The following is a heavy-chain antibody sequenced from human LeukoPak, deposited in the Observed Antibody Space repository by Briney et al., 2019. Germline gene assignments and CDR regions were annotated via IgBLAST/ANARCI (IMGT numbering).Heavy chain of an antibody. Sequence: GGSLRLSRAASGFTFSSYSMNWVRQAPGKGLEWVSSISSSSSYIYYADSVKGRFTISRDNAKNSLYLQMNSLRAEDTAVYYCAVNYCSSTSCYVDAFDIWGQGTMVTVSS. CDR1: GFTFSSYS. CDR2: ISSSSSYI. CDR3: AVNYCSSTSCYVDAFDI. J-gene: IGHJ3*02. V-gene: IGHV3-21*01. D-gene: IGHD2-2*01.